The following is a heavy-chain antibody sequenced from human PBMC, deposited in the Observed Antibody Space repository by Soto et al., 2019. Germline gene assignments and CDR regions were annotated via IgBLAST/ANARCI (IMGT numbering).Heavy chain of an antibody. CDR1: GFTFSSYS. CDR2: ISSSSSTI. D-gene: IGHD4-17*01. J-gene: IGHJ6*02. V-gene: IGHV3-48*01. CDR3: ASEYDYGDLNYYYYGMDV. Sequence: EVQLVESGGGLVQPGGSLRLSCAASGFTFSSYSMNWVRQAPGKGLEWVSYISSSSSTIYYADSVKGRFTISRDNAKNSLYLQMNSLRAEATAVYYCASEYDYGDLNYYYYGMDVWGQGTTVTVSS.